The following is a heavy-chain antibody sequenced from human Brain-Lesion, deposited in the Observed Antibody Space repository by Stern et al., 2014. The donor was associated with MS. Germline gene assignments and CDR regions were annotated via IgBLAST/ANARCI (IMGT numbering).Heavy chain of an antibody. Sequence: QVHLVESGAEVKKPGASVKVSCTVSGYTLTELSMHWVRQAPRNGLEWMGGFDPEDGETIYAQKFQGRVTMTEDTSTDTAYMELSSLRSEDTAVYYCATLSPGAGGNYYRHFDYWGQGTLVTVSS. CDR3: ATLSPGAGGNYYRHFDY. J-gene: IGHJ4*02. CDR1: GYTLTELS. D-gene: IGHD1-26*01. V-gene: IGHV1-24*01. CDR2: FDPEDGET.